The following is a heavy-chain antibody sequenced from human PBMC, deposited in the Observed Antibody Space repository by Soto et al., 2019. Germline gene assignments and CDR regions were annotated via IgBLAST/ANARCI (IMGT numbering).Heavy chain of an antibody. CDR3: AGGRIGTGRHY. J-gene: IGHJ4*02. CDR2: LYHSGST. D-gene: IGHD3-16*01. Sequence: QLQLQESGSGLVKPSQTLSLTCAVSGGSISSGGYSWSWIRQTPGKGLEWIGYLYHSGSTYYNPALRSRVTLPVYRAKDLVYLKLSSVTAADTAVYYCAGGRIGTGRHYWGQGTLVTVSS. V-gene: IGHV4-30-2*01. CDR1: GGSISSGGYS.